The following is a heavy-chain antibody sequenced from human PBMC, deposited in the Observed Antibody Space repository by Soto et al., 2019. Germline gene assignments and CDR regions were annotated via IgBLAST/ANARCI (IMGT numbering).Heavy chain of an antibody. CDR1: VGSISIDDYY. CDR3: PRDRQGDSAMRIFDY. J-gene: IGHJ4*02. Sequence: PSETLCVTCSFSVGSISIDDYYWNWIRQTPGKGLEWIGYIYHSGSTFYNPSLKTRAVISVDTSKNQFSLRLSSVTATDTGVYFCPRDRQGDSAMRIFDYWGQGTMVTVSS. CDR2: IYHSGST. V-gene: IGHV4-30-4*01. D-gene: IGHD2-15*01.